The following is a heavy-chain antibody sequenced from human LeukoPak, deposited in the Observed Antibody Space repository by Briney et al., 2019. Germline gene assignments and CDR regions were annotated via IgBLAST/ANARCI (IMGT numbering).Heavy chain of an antibody. CDR1: GFTVSSNY. D-gene: IGHD6-6*01. CDR3: AREYSSTSGRAFDI. Sequence: GGSLRLSCAASGFTVSSNYMSWVRQASVKGLEWVSVIHTGGSTYYADSVKGRFTISRDTSNNTLYLQMNSLRADDTAVYYCAREYSSTSGRAFDIWGQGTMVTVSS. J-gene: IGHJ3*02. V-gene: IGHV3-53*05. CDR2: IHTGGST.